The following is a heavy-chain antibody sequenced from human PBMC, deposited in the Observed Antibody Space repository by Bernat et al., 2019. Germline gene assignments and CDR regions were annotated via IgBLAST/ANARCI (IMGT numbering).Heavy chain of an antibody. D-gene: IGHD1/OR15-1a*01. CDR3: ARGGRITATRSYYYYMDV. CDR1: GFTFSDHY. Sequence: EVQLVESGGGLVQPGGSLRLSCAASGFTFSDHYMDWVRQAPGKGLEWIGRIRDKANSYTTEYAAPVKGRFTISSDDSKNSLYLQINSLKTDDTAVYYCARGGRITATRSYYYYMDVWGTGTTVTDSS. V-gene: IGHV3-72*01. CDR2: IRDKANSYTT. J-gene: IGHJ6*03.